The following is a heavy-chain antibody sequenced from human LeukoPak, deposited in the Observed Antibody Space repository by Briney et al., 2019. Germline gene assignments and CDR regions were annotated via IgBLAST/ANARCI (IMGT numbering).Heavy chain of an antibody. CDR2: ISRSGYSK. V-gene: IGHV3-11*04. CDR1: GFTFRDYS. Sequence: PGGSLRLSCVGSGFTFRDYSIGLFRRGPGKGLKWISHISRSGYSKYDADSVKGRFTISRDNAKGSVFLQMNSLRVEDTAVFYCARGRMANEGLQLYDIWGQGTLVSVSS. CDR3: ARGRMANEGLQLYDI. J-gene: IGHJ4*02. D-gene: IGHD5-24*01.